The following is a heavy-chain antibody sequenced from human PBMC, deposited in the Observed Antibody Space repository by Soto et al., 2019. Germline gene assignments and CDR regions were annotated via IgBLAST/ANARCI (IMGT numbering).Heavy chain of an antibody. V-gene: IGHV1-69*01. CDR2: VTPIFGKP. D-gene: IGHD3-16*01. CDR1: GGNFRSYA. J-gene: IGHJ5*02. CDR3: ASPRGGTGVTIGDFYH. Sequence: QVLLVQSGAEVKKRGSSVRVSCTVSGGNFRSYAISWVRQAPGQGLELMGGVTPIFGKPHYAQKFQGRGTFTADDSTSSVYMWLNSLTTEDTAIYYCASPRGGTGVTIGDFYHWGQGTLVTVSS.